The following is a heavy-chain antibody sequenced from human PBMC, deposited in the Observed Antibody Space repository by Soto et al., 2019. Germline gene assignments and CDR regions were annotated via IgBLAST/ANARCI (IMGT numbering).Heavy chain of an antibody. CDR2: IYSGGST. V-gene: IGHV3-53*02. CDR3: ASGLKVYDHSGYFFC. D-gene: IGHD3-22*01. J-gene: IGHJ4*02. CDR1: GCTVSSNY. Sequence: EVQLVETGGGLIQPGGSLRLSCAASGCTVSSNYMSWVRQAPGKGLEWVSIIYSGGSTHYAPSVKGRFTICRDHSKNAQYLQTNSLSAQHTAVFYCASGLKVYDHSGYFFCWGQGTLVTVSP.